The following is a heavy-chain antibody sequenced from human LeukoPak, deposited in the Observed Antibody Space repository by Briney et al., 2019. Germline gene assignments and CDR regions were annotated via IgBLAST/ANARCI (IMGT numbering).Heavy chain of an antibody. D-gene: IGHD6-13*01. Sequence: ASVKVSCKVSGYTLTELSMHWVRQAPGKGLEWMEGFDPEDGETIYAQKFQGRVTMTEDTSTDTAYMELTKLRSEDTAVYYCARLASGWYFQWDFWGQGTLVTVSS. J-gene: IGHJ4*02. CDR1: GYTLTELS. CDR2: FDPEDGET. CDR3: ARLASGWYFQWDF. V-gene: IGHV1-24*01.